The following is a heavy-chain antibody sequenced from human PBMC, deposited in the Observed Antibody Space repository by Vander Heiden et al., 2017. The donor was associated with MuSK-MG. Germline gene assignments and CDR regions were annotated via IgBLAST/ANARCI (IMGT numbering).Heavy chain of an antibody. Sequence: EVQLVESGGGLVQPGGSLKVSGAASGFNFSGSDIQLVRQASGKGLEWVGRIRSKANMYATADAASVKGRFTISRDDSKNTAYMKMNSLKTEDTAVYDCRGTVNTGDYWGQGTMVTVYS. V-gene: IGHV3-73*02. CDR3: RGTVNTGDY. J-gene: IGHJ4*02. CDR2: IRSKANMYAT. CDR1: GFNFSGSD. D-gene: IGHD4-17*01.